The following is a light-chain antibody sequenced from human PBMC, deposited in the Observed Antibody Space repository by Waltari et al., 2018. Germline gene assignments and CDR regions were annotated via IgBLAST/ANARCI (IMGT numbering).Light chain of an antibody. V-gene: IGLV2-14*01. CDR2: DVN. Sequence: QSALTQPASVSGSPGQSITLSCTGTSSDGGGYNYVSWYQQHPGKAPKLMIYDVNNRPSGVSNRFSGSKSGNTASLTISGLQAADEADYYCSSYTSSSTDLFGTGTKVTVL. J-gene: IGLJ1*01. CDR1: SSDGGGYNY. CDR3: SSYTSSSTDL.